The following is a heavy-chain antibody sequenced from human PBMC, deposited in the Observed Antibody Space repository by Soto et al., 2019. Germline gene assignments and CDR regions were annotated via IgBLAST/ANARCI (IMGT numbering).Heavy chain of an antibody. D-gene: IGHD5-18*01. J-gene: IGHJ6*02. CDR2: ISYDGSNK. V-gene: IGHV3-30*18. CDR1: GFTFSSYG. CDR3: AKDQTGDTAMAVYYYYGMDV. Sequence: GGSLRLSCAASGFTFSSYGMHWVRQAPGKGLEWVAVISYDGSNKYYADSVKGRFTISRDNSKNTLYLQMNSLRAEDTAVYYCAKDQTGDTAMAVYYYYGMDVWGQGTTVTVSS.